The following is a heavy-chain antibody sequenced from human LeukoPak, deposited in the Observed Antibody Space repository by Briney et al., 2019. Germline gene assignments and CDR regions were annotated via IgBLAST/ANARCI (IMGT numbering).Heavy chain of an antibody. J-gene: IGHJ4*02. CDR3: VRDCGFHTFDY. V-gene: IGHV3-7*05. Sequence: GGSLRLSCAASGFTFSGYWMTWVRQAPGRGLEYVVNIKEDGSEKYYVDSVKGRFTISRDNTKNSLYLQMSSLRGDDTAVYYCVRDCGFHTFDYWGQGTLVTVSS. CDR1: GFTFSGYW. D-gene: IGHD2-21*01. CDR2: IKEDGSEK.